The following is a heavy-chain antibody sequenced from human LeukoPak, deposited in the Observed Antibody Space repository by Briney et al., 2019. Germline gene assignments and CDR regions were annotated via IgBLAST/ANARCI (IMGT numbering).Heavy chain of an antibody. CDR1: GFTVSSSY. CDR2: IYSGGST. V-gene: IGHV3-53*01. CDR3: ARSGQRYYFDY. J-gene: IGHJ4*02. D-gene: IGHD6-25*01. Sequence: GGSLRLSCAASGFTVSSSYMSWVRQAPGKGLEWVSVIYSGGSTYYADSVKGRFTISRDNSKNTLYLQMNSLRAEDTAVYYCARSGQRYYFDYWGQGTLVTVSS.